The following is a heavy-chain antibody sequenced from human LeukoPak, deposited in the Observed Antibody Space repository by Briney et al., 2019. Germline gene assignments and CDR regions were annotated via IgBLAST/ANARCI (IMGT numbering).Heavy chain of an antibody. J-gene: IGHJ4*02. V-gene: IGHV3-23*01. CDR3: ARGAQLTDY. CDR2: ISGSGGST. Sequence: QAGGSLRLSCAASGFTFSSYAMSWVRQAPGKGLEWVSAISGSGGSTYYADSVKGRFTISRDNSKSMVYLQMGSLTADDMAVYYCARGAQLTDYWGQGTLVTVSS. CDR1: GFTFSSYA. D-gene: IGHD6-13*01.